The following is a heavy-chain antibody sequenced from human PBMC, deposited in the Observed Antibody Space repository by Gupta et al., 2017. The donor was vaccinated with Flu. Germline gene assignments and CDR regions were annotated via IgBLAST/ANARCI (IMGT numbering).Heavy chain of an antibody. V-gene: IGHV3-64D*06. CDR2: ISSNGGST. CDR3: VKERYCSGGSCHNWAFDY. CDR1: GFTFSSYA. D-gene: IGHD2-15*01. Sequence: EVQLVESGGGLVQPGGSLRLSCSASGFTFSSYAMHWVRQAPGKGLEYVSAISSNGGSTYYADSVKGRFTISRDNSKNTLYLQMSSLRAEDTAVYYCVKERYCSGGSCHNWAFDYWGQGTLVTVSS. J-gene: IGHJ4*02.